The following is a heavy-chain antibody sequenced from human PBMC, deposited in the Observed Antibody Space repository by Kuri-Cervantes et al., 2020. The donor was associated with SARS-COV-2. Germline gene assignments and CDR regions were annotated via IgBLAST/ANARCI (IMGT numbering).Heavy chain of an antibody. J-gene: IGHJ3*02. CDR1: GYSFTSYW. V-gene: IGHV5-51*01. CDR2: IYPGDSDT. Sequence: KVSCKGSGYSFTSYWIGWVRQMPRKGLEWMGIIYPGDSDTRYSPSFQGQVTISADKSISTAYLQWSSLKASDTAMYYCAMSLYLHGSGYYYDAFDIWGQGTMVTVSS. D-gene: IGHD3-22*01. CDR3: AMSLYLHGSGYYYDAFDI.